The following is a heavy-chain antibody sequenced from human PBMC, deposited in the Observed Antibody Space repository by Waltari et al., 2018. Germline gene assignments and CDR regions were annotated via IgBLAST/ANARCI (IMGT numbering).Heavy chain of an antibody. D-gene: IGHD4-17*01. Sequence: QVQLVESGGGVVQPGRSLRLSCAASGFTFSSYGLHWVRQAPGKGLEWVAVIWYDGSNKYYADSVKGRFTISRDNSKNTLYLQMNSLRAEDTAMYYCAKADYGDWIYFDYWGQGTLVTVSS. V-gene: IGHV3-33*06. J-gene: IGHJ4*02. CDR3: AKADYGDWIYFDY. CDR1: GFTFSSYG. CDR2: IWYDGSNK.